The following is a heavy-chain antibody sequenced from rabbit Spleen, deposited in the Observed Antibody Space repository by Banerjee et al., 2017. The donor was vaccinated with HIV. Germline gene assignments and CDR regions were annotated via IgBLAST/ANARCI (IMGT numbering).Heavy chain of an antibody. J-gene: IGHJ4*01. CDR3: ARGSATMTMVITGYYFNL. Sequence: QQQLEESGGGLVKPGGTLTLTCTASGLDFSSSYYMCWVRQAPGKGLEWIGCIYTGSGTTYYASWAKGRFTISKTSSTTVTLQMTSLTAADTATYFCARGSATMTMVITGYYFNLWGPGTLVTVS. D-gene: IGHD2-1*01. CDR1: GLDFSSSYY. V-gene: IGHV1S45*01. CDR2: IYTGSGTT.